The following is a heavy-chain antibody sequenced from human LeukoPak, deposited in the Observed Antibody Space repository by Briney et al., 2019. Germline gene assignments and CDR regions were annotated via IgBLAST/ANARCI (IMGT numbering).Heavy chain of an antibody. CDR3: ARQNVGIAVAGTRFDP. CDR1: GGSISSYY. V-gene: IGHV4-59*08. Sequence: PSETLSLTCTVFGGSISSYYWSWIRQSPGKGLEWIGYISDSGSTNYNPSLKSRVTISVDTSKNQFSLKLSSVTAADTAVYYCARQNVGIAVAGTRFDPWGQGTLVTVSS. D-gene: IGHD6-19*01. J-gene: IGHJ5*02. CDR2: ISDSGST.